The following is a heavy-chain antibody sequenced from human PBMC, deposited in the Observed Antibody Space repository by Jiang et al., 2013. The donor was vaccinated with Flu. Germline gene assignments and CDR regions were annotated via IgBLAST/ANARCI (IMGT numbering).Heavy chain of an antibody. V-gene: IGHV3-64*01. CDR3: ARAIDVAAAGTIYFQH. Sequence: FSSYSMQWVRQAPGKGLEYIASISSNGGSTYHANSVKGRFTISRDNSKNTLYLQMGGVRAEDMAVYYCARAIDVAAAGTIYFQHWGQGTLVTVSS. J-gene: IGHJ1*01. CDR1: FSSYS. CDR2: ISSNGGST. D-gene: IGHD6-13*01.